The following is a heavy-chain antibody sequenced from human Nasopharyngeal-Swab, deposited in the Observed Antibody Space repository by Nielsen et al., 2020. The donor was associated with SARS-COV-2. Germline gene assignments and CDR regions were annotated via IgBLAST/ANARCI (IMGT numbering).Heavy chain of an antibody. V-gene: IGHV1-2*06. D-gene: IGHD3-3*01. J-gene: IGHJ6*02. CDR3: ARDSQGITIFGVVTMNYYYGMDV. CDR2: INPNSGGT. Sequence: ASVKVSCKASGYTFTGYYMHWVRQARGQGLEWMGRINPNSGGTNYAQKFQGRVTMIRDTSISTAYMELSRLRSDDTAVYYCARDSQGITIFGVVTMNYYYGMDVWGQGTTVTVSS. CDR1: GYTFTGYY.